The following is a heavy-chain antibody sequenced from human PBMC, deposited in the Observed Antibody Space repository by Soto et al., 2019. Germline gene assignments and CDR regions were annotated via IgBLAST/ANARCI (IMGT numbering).Heavy chain of an antibody. V-gene: IGHV3-11*01. Sequence: PGGSLRLSCAASGFTFSDYYMSWIRQAPGKGLEWISYISSSGDIIYYADSVKGRFTISRDNAKNSLYLQMNSLRAEDTAVYYCARDLGYYDSSGYFDYWGQGTLFTVSS. D-gene: IGHD3-22*01. CDR1: GFTFSDYY. J-gene: IGHJ4*02. CDR3: ARDLGYYDSSGYFDY. CDR2: ISSSGDII.